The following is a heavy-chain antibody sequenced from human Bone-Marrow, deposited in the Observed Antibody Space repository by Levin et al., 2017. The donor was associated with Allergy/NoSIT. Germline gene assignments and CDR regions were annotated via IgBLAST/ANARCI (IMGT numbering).Heavy chain of an antibody. D-gene: IGHD1-26*01. CDR2: IWLDGRSQ. CDR1: GFTFRGYG. V-gene: IGHV3-33*01. CDR3: ARDIGQPDSYDYYFYGMDV. Sequence: HPSETLSLTCAASGFTFRGYGFHWVRQAPGKGLEWVAVIWLDGRSQHYADSVKGRFTISRDNSQNTLWLQMNSLRAEDTAIYYCARDIGQPDSYDYYFYGMDVWGQGTTVTVSS. J-gene: IGHJ6*02.